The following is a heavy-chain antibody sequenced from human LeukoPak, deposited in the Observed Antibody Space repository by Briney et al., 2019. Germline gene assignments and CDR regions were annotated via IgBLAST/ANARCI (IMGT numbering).Heavy chain of an antibody. J-gene: IGHJ4*02. D-gene: IGHD2-8*02. CDR1: GFTFSSYG. V-gene: IGHV3-48*03. CDR2: ISSSGSTT. CDR3: ARGTGCDY. Sequence: TGGSLRLSCAASGFTFSSYGMNWVRQAPGKGLEWVSYISSSGSTTYYADSVKGRFTISRDSAKSSLYLQVNSLRAEDTAVYYCARGTGCDYWGQGTLVTVSS.